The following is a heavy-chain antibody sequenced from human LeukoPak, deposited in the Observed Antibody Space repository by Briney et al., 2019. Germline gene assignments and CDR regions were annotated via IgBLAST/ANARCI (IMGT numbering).Heavy chain of an antibody. J-gene: IGHJ4*02. CDR2: IYYSGST. V-gene: IGHV4-39*07. CDR1: GGSISSSSYY. CDR3: ARGVIAAGGNDFDY. Sequence: SETLSLTCTVSGGSISSSSYYWGWLRQPPGTGLEWIGSIYYSGSTYYNPSLKSRVTISVDTSKNQFSLKLSSVTAADTAVYYCARGVIAAGGNDFDYWGQGTLVTVSS. D-gene: IGHD6-13*01.